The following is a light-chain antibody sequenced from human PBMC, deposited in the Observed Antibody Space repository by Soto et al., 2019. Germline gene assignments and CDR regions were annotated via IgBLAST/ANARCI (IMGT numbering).Light chain of an antibody. CDR1: QSILNW. V-gene: IGKV1-5*01. CDR3: QQYDSYSPWT. Sequence: DIQMTQSPSTLSASVGDRVTITCRASQSILNWVAWYQQKPGKAPKLLIFDASSLESGVPSRFSGSGSGTEFTLTIGSLQPDDFATYYCQQYDSYSPWTLGQGTKVDIK. CDR2: DAS. J-gene: IGKJ1*01.